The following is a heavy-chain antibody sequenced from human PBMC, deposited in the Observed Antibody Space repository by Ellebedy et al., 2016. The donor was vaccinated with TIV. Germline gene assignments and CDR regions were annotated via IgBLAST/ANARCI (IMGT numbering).Heavy chain of an antibody. V-gene: IGHV3-49*04. J-gene: IGHJ3*02. CDR2: IRSKAYGGTT. D-gene: IGHD2-8*01. Sequence: GGSLRLXXAASGFTFSSCWMTWVRQAPGKGLEWVGFIRSKAYGGTTEYAASVKGRFTISRDDSKSIAYLQMNSLKTEDTAVYYCTRGELYAPVFRMHDAFDIWGQGTMVTVSS. CDR1: GFTFSSCW. CDR3: TRGELYAPVFRMHDAFDI.